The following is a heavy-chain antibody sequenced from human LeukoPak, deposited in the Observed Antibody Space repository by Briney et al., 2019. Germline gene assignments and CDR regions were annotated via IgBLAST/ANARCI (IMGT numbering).Heavy chain of an antibody. V-gene: IGHV3-21*01. CDR3: ARDGAVTNGRYFDY. Sequence: PGEALRLSCVDSGFTFSNNSMNWVRQAPAKGQGLDSSINRCSSYIYYGDSVKGRFTISRDNANISLYLQMNSLRAEDTAVYYCARDGAVTNGRYFDYWGQGTLVTVSS. D-gene: IGHD4-17*01. J-gene: IGHJ4*02. CDR1: GFTFSNNS. CDR2: INRCSSYI.